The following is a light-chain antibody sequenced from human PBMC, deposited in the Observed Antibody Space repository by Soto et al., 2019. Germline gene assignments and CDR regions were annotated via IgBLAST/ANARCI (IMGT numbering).Light chain of an antibody. V-gene: IGKV1-5*01. CDR2: DAT. Sequence: QMTQSPSTLSASVGDRVTITCRASHNIERWMAWYQQKPGRAPSLLIFDATTLHSGVPSRFSGGGSGTEFTLTINGLQPDDFATYYCHQFAKSSTFGQGTTVEIK. J-gene: IGKJ1*01. CDR3: HQFAKSST. CDR1: HNIERW.